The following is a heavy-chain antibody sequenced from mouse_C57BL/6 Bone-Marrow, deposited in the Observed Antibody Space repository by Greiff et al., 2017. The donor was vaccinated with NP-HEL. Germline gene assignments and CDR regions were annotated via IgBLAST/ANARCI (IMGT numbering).Heavy chain of an antibody. Sequence: EVQLQQSGTVLARPGASVKMSCKTSGYTFTSYWMHWVKQRPGQGLEWIGAIYPGNSDTSYNQKFKGKAKLTAVTSASTVYMELSSLTNDDSAVYYYTRGRLEGYFDYWGQGTTLTVSS. CDR2: IYPGNSDT. V-gene: IGHV1-5*01. J-gene: IGHJ2*01. D-gene: IGHD2-2*01. CDR1: GYTFTSYW. CDR3: TRGRLEGYFDY.